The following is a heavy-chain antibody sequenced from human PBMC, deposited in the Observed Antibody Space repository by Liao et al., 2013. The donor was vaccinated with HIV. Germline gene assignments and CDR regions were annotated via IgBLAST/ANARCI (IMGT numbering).Heavy chain of an antibody. D-gene: IGHD2-8*02. V-gene: IGHV4-4*07. J-gene: IGHJ6*03. CDR3: AREYWSSFYYYYYMDV. CDR1: GGSIGNYY. Sequence: QVQLQESGPGLVKPSETLSLTCTVSGGSIGNYYWTWIRQPAGKGLEWIGRIYISGSTNYNPSLKSRVTMSVDTSKNQFSLKLSSVTAADTAVYYCAREYWSSFYYYYYMDVWGKGTTVTVSS. CDR2: IYISGST.